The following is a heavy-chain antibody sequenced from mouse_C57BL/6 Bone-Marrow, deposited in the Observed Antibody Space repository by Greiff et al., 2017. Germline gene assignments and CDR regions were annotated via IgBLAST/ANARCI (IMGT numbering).Heavy chain of an antibody. CDR1: GYTFTSYW. J-gene: IGHJ3*01. Sequence: VQLQQPGAELVKPGASVKLSCKASGYTFTSYWMHWVKQRPGQGLEWIGMIHPNSGSTNYNEKFKSKAKLTVDKSSSTAYMQLSSLTSAVSAVYYCARSISYDGRFAYWGQGTLVTVSA. CDR2: IHPNSGST. V-gene: IGHV1-64*01. D-gene: IGHD2-3*01. CDR3: ARSISYDGRFAY.